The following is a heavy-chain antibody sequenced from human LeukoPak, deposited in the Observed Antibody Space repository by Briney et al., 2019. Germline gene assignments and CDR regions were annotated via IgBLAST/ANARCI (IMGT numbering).Heavy chain of an antibody. Sequence: PGGSLRLSCAASGFTFSSYGMHWVRQAPGKGLEWVAVISYDGSNKYYADSVKGRFTISRDNSKNTLYLQMNSLRAEDTAVYYCAKGGTGELLLFDYWGQGTLVTVSS. CDR3: AKGGTGELLLFDY. J-gene: IGHJ4*02. CDR2: ISYDGSNK. CDR1: GFTFSSYG. V-gene: IGHV3-30*18. D-gene: IGHD1-26*01.